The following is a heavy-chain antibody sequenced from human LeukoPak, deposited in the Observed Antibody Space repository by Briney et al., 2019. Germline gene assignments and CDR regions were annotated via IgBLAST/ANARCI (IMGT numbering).Heavy chain of an antibody. D-gene: IGHD3-10*01. J-gene: IGHJ3*02. V-gene: IGHV3-53*04. CDR3: ARGRGAANDAFDI. CDR1: GFTVSSDY. Sequence: GGSLRLPCAASGFTVSSDYMSWVLQAPGKGLEWVSVIYSSSITSYADSVKGRFTISRHNSKNTLYLQMNILRADDTAVYYCARGRGAANDAFDIWGQGTMVTVSS. CDR2: IYSSSIT.